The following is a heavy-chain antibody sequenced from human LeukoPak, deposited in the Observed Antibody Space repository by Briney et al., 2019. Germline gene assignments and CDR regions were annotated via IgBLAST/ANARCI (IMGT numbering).Heavy chain of an antibody. D-gene: IGHD6-19*01. J-gene: IGHJ4*02. V-gene: IGHV3-23*01. CDR3: AKATQWTSDY. Sequence: GGSLRLSCVGSGFTFRSHAMSWVRQAPEKGLEFVSGIYENGGTTYYADSVKGRFSISRDNSKNTLYLQMDSLRGEDTAVYYCAKATQWTSDYWGQGTLVTVSS. CDR1: GFTFRSHA. CDR2: IYENGGTT.